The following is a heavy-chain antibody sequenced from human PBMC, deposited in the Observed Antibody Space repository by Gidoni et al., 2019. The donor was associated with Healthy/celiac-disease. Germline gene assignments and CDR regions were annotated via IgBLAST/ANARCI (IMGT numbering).Heavy chain of an antibody. Sequence: EVQLVESGGGLVQPGRSLRLSCAASGFTFADYAMHWVRQAPGKGLEWVSGISWNSGSIGYADSVKGRFTISRDNAKNSLYLQMNSLRAEDTALYYCAKGFVGPLGWYYFDYWGQGTLVTVSS. CDR2: ISWNSGSI. V-gene: IGHV3-9*01. CDR1: GFTFADYA. J-gene: IGHJ4*02. CDR3: AKGFVGPLGWYYFDY. D-gene: IGHD6-19*01.